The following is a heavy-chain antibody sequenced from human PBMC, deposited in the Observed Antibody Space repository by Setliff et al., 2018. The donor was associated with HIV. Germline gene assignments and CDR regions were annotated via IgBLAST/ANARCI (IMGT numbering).Heavy chain of an antibody. CDR3: ARGGSITIFGVVHWAFDI. Sequence: ASVKVSCKASGYTFTTYAMHWVRQAPGQRLEWMGWINAGNDNTKYSQKFQGRVTITSDTSASTAYMELSSLRSEDTAVYYCARGGSITIFGVVHWAFDIWGHGTMVTVSS. CDR1: GYTFTTYA. CDR2: INAGNDNT. D-gene: IGHD3-3*01. V-gene: IGHV1-3*01. J-gene: IGHJ3*02.